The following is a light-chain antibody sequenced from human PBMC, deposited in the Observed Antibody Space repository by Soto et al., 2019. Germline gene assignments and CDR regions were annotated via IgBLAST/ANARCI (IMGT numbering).Light chain of an antibody. CDR2: WAS. CDR3: QQYYSTPT. CDR1: QSVLYSSNNKNY. Sequence: DIVMTQSPDSLAVSLGERATINCKSSQSVLYSSNNKNYLAWYQQKPGQPPKLLIYWASTRESGVPDRFSGSGSGTDFTLTISSLQAEYVAVYYCQQYYSTPTFGQGTKVEI. V-gene: IGKV4-1*01. J-gene: IGKJ1*01.